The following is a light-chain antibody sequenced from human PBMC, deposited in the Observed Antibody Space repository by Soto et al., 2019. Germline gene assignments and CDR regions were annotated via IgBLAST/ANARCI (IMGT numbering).Light chain of an antibody. J-gene: IGKJ2*01. CDR2: DAS. Sequence: DIQMTQSPSTLPASVGDRVTITCRASQGISGWLAWYQQKPGKAPKLLIYDASTLESGVPLRFSGSGSGTEFTLTISSLQPDDFATYYCQQYDQYLYTFGQGTELRIK. V-gene: IGKV1-5*01. CDR3: QQYDQYLYT. CDR1: QGISGW.